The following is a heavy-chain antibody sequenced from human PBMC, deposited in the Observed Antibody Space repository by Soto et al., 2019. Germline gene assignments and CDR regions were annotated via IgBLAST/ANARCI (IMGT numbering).Heavy chain of an antibody. Sequence: QVQLVESGGGVVQPGRSLRLSCAASGFTFSSYAMHWVRQAPGKGLEWVAVISYDGSNKYYADSVKGRFTISRDNTKNTLYLQMNSLRAGDTAVYYCARGGDYDTTANWFDPWGQGTLVTVSS. CDR1: GFTFSSYA. D-gene: IGHD3-22*01. CDR2: ISYDGSNK. V-gene: IGHV3-30-3*01. J-gene: IGHJ5*02. CDR3: ARGGDYDTTANWFDP.